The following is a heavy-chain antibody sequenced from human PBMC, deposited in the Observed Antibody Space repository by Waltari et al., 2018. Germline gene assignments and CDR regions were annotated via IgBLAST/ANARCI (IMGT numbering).Heavy chain of an antibody. CDR2: ISGSGGST. D-gene: IGHD6-19*01. V-gene: IGHV3-23*01. CDR3: AKVGMYSSGCPFDY. Sequence: GKGLEWVPAISGSGGSTYYADSVKVRFTISRDNSKNTLYLQMNSLRAEDTAVYYCAKVGMYSSGCPFDYWSQGTLVTVSS. J-gene: IGHJ4*02.